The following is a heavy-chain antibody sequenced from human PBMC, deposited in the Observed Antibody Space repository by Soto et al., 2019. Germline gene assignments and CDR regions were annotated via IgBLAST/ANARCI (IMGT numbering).Heavy chain of an antibody. Sequence: GASVKVSCKASGYTFTGYYMHCVRQAPGQGLEWMGWINPNSGGTNYAQKFQGWVTMTRDTSISTAYMELSRLRSDDTAVYYCARATPLSGGWYGNYYYYYGMDVWGQGTTVTVSS. CDR1: GYTFTGYY. CDR2: INPNSGGT. J-gene: IGHJ6*02. V-gene: IGHV1-2*04. CDR3: ARATPLSGGWYGNYYYYYGMDV. D-gene: IGHD6-19*01.